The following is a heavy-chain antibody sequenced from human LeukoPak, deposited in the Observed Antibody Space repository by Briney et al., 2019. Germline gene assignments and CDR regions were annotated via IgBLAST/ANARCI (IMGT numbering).Heavy chain of an antibody. J-gene: IGHJ5*02. CDR2: ISYSGTT. Sequence: SETLSLTCTVSGGSVSNSPYYWGWIRQPPGKALEWIGTISYSGTTYYNPSLKSRVTISVDTSNNQFSLKLTSVTAADTAVYFCARDAAGEGRLVITWFDPWGQGTLVTVSS. CDR3: ARDAAGEGRLVITWFDP. V-gene: IGHV4-39*07. D-gene: IGHD3-9*01. CDR1: GGSVSNSPYY.